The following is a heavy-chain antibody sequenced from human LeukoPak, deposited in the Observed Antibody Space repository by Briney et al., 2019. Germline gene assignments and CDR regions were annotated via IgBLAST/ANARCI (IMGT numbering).Heavy chain of an antibody. J-gene: IGHJ4*01. CDR3: AKGIYSSGWSYFDY. Sequence: GGSLRLSCAASGFTFSNSAMSWVRQAPGKGLEWVSTLSGSGITTYYADSVKGRFTISRDNSKNTLYLQMNTLRAEDSALYYCAKGIYSSGWSYFDYWGHGTPVTVSS. CDR1: GFTFSNSA. CDR2: LSGSGITT. D-gene: IGHD6-19*01. V-gene: IGHV3-23*01.